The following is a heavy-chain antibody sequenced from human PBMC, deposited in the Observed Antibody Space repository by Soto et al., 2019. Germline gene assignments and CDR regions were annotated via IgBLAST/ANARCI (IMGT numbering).Heavy chain of an antibody. D-gene: IGHD3-9*01. J-gene: IGHJ4*02. Sequence: LRLSCTASGFTFGDYAMSWVRQAPGKGLEWVGFIRSKAYGGTTEYAASVKGRFTISRDDSKSIAYLQMNSLKTEDTAVYYCTRDGYYDILTGSPVPGNDYWGQGTLVTVSS. CDR1: GFTFGDYA. CDR2: IRSKAYGGTT. V-gene: IGHV3-49*04. CDR3: TRDGYYDILTGSPVPGNDY.